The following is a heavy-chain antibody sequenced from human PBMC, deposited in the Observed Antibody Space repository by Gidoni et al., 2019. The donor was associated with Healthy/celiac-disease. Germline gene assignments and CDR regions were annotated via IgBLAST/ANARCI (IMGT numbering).Heavy chain of an antibody. V-gene: IGHV3-9*01. CDR1: GFTFDDSA. J-gene: IGHJ3*02. CDR3: AKDTGYYGSGSYFSDAFDI. CDR2: INWNSGTI. Sequence: EVELVESGGGLVQPGRSLRISCAASGFTFDDSAMNWVRQAPGKGLEWVSGINWNSGTIDYAGSVKGRFTISRDNAKNSLYLQMNSLRAEDTAFYYCAKDTGYYGSGSYFSDAFDIWGQGTMVTVSS. D-gene: IGHD3-10*01.